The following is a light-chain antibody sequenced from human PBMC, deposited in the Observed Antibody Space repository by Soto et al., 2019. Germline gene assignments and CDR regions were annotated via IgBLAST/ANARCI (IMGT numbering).Light chain of an antibody. CDR2: GAS. Sequence: EIVMTQSPATLSVSPGERATLSCRASQSVSSNLAWYQQKPGHAPRLLIYGASTRATGIPARFSGSGSGTDFTLTISSLQSEDFAVYYCQQYNNWHPLTFGGGTKVEIK. V-gene: IGKV3-15*01. CDR1: QSVSSN. CDR3: QQYNNWHPLT. J-gene: IGKJ4*01.